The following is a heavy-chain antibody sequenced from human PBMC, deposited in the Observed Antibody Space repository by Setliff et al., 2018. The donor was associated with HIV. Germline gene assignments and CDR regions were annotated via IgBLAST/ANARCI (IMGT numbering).Heavy chain of an antibody. V-gene: IGHV4-34*01. Sequence: SETLSLTCAVYGGSFSGYYWSWIRQPPGKGLEWIGEINHSGDTNYNPSLKSRVTISVDTSKNQFSLNLNSVTAADTAVYYCARRDVSPLWFGQFDYWGQGILVTVSS. CDR2: INHSGDT. CDR3: ARRDVSPLWFGQFDY. CDR1: GGSFSGYY. D-gene: IGHD3-10*01. J-gene: IGHJ4*02.